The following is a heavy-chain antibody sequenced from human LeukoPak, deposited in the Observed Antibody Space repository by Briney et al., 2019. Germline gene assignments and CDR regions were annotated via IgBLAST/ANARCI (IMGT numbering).Heavy chain of an antibody. CDR3: TRVLWFGDYPTREYAY. J-gene: IGHJ4*02. CDR1: GFTFGDYA. Sequence: PGRSLTLSCTASGFTFGDYAMSWVRQAPGKGLEGVGFIRRKAYGGTTEYAESVKGRFTIQRDESTSIAYLQMNSRKTEYAVLYYWTRVLWFGDYPTREYAYWGEGTLVTVSS. D-gene: IGHD3-10*01. V-gene: IGHV3-49*04. CDR2: IRRKAYGGTT.